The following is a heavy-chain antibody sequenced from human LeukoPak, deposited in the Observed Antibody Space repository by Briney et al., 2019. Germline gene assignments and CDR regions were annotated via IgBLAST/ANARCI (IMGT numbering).Heavy chain of an antibody. CDR2: VTGPGDTA. D-gene: IGHD2-21*01. CDR1: GFPFSSYT. J-gene: IGHJ4*02. V-gene: IGHV3-23*01. Sequence: PGGSLRLSCAASGFPFSSYTMHWVRQAPGKWLEWVAAVTGPGDTAYYADSVKGRFIISRDSFKDTLYLQMNRLGAEDTALYYCAKGAAIDHWGQGTLVTVSS. CDR3: AKGAAIDH.